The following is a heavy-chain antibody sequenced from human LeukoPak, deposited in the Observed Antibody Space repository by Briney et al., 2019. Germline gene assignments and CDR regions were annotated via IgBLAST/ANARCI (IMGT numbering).Heavy chain of an antibody. CDR1: GFTFSSYA. D-gene: IGHD6-19*01. V-gene: IGHV3-23*01. J-gene: IGHJ4*02. CDR2: ICGSGGST. CDR3: ARSTNFYSSGWYEDY. Sequence: GGSLRLSCAASGFTFSSYAMSWVRQASGKGLEWGSAICGSGGSTYYADSVKGRFTTSRDNSKNTLYLQMNSLRAEDTAVYYCARSTNFYSSGWYEDYWGQGTLVTVSS.